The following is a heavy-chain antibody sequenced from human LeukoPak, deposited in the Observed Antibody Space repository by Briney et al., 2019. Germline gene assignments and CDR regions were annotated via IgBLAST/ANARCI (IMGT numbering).Heavy chain of an antibody. CDR2: MSSYNGNT. CDR1: GYTFTSYG. V-gene: IGHV1-18*01. Sequence: GASVKVSCKASGYTFTSYGISWVRQAPGQGVEWMGWMSSYNGNTTYAQKLQGRVTMSTDTSTGTAYMELRSLRSDDTAVYYCARRVAVARRDAFDIRDQGTMVTVSS. J-gene: IGHJ3*02. D-gene: IGHD6-19*01. CDR3: ARRVAVARRDAFDI.